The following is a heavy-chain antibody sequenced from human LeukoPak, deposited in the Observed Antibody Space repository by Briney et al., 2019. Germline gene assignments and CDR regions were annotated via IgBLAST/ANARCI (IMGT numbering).Heavy chain of an antibody. J-gene: IGHJ5*02. D-gene: IGHD2/OR15-2a*01. CDR1: GFTFSGFW. Sequence: GGSLRLSCAVSGFTFSGFWMSWSRQAPGKGLEWVASINSDGSEGYYADVVKGRFTISRDNAKNSLYLQINSLRAEDTAVYYCARSGFKPHWLRTTLTFLPLAWGQGTLVTVSS. CDR2: INSDGSEG. CDR3: ARSGFKPHWLRTTLTFLPLA. V-gene: IGHV3-7*03.